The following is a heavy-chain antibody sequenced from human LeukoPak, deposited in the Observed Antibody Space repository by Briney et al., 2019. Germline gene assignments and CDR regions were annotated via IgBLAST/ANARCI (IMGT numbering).Heavy chain of an antibody. CDR2: IQQDGSEK. V-gene: IGHV3-7*01. J-gene: IGHJ4*02. CDR3: ARDDGYYNSSGYYRDS. Sequence: GGSLRLSCAASGFTFSSYWMNWVRQAPGKGLEWVANIQQDGSEKYYVDSVKGRFTISRDNAKNSLSLQMNSLRAEDTAVYYCARDDGYYNSSGYYRDSWGQGTLVTVSS. D-gene: IGHD3-22*01. CDR1: GFTFSSYW.